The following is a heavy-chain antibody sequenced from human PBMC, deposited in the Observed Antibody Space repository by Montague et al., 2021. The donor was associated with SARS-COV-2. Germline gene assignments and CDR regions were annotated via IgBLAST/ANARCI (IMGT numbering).Heavy chain of an antibody. J-gene: IGHJ6*02. D-gene: IGHD2/OR15-2a*01. V-gene: IGHV3-30-3*01. Sequence: SLRLSWAASGFTFSSYAMHWVRQAPGKGLEWVAVISYDGSNKYYADSVKGRFTISRDNSENTLYLQMNSLRAEDTAVYYCARVLGGYYGMDVWGQGTTVTVSS. CDR2: ISYDGSNK. CDR3: ARVLGGYYGMDV. CDR1: GFTFSSYA.